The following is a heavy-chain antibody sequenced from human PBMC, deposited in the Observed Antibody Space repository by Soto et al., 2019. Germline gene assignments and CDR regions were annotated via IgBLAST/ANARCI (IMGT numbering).Heavy chain of an antibody. V-gene: IGHV1-3*01. CDR2: INAGNGDT. CDR3: ARDSERVQVPSTGWFDP. D-gene: IGHD2-2*01. J-gene: IGHJ5*02. Sequence: QVQLVQSGAEVKKPGASVRISCEASGYTFTSRGIHWVRQAPGQRLEWLGWINAGNGDTKYSQKFQGRVTFTRDTSASTAYMELSSLTVEDTSVYYCARDSERVQVPSTGWFDPWGQGTVVTVSS. CDR1: GYTFTSRG.